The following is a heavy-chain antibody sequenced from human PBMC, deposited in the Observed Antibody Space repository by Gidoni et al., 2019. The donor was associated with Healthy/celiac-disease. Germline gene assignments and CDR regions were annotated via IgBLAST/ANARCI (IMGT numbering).Heavy chain of an antibody. J-gene: IGHJ3*02. CDR2: INHSGST. CDR1: GGSFSGYY. Sequence: QVQLQQWGAGLLKPSETLSLTCAVYGGSFSGYYWSWIRQPPGKGLEWIGEINHSGSTNYNPALKSRVTISVDTSKNQFSLKLSSVTAADTAVYYCARGDDFWSGYRGRKGTDAFDIWGQGTMVTVSS. V-gene: IGHV4-34*01. CDR3: ARGDDFWSGYRGRKGTDAFDI. D-gene: IGHD3-3*01.